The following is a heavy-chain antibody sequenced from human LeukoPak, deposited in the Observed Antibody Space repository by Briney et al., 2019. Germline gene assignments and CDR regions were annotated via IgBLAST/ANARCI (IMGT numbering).Heavy chain of an antibody. J-gene: IGHJ4*02. Sequence: GGSLRLSCAASGFTFNNYATSWVRQAPGKGLEWVSTISSSGANTYYADSVKGRFTISRDNSKNTLYLQMNSLRAEDTAVYYCAKGGEYQLPGDYWGQGTLVTVSS. D-gene: IGHD2-2*01. V-gene: IGHV3-23*01. CDR2: ISSSGANT. CDR3: AKGGEYQLPGDY. CDR1: GFTFNNYA.